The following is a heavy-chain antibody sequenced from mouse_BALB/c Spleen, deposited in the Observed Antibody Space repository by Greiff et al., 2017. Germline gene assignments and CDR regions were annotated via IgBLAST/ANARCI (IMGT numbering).Heavy chain of an antibody. J-gene: IGHJ2*01. CDR3: ARDRYDGDYFDD. D-gene: IGHD2-14*01. Sequence: EVQLQQSGPELVKPGASVKIPCKASGYTFTDYNMDWVKQSHGKSLEWIGDINPNNGGTIYNQKFKGKATLTVDKSSSTAYMELRSLTSEDTAVYYCARDRYDGDYFDDWGQGTTLTVSS. CDR2: INPNNGGT. V-gene: IGHV1-18*01. CDR1: GYTFTDYN.